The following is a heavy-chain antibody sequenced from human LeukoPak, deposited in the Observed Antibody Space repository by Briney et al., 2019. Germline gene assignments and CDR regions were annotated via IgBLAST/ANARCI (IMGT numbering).Heavy chain of an antibody. D-gene: IGHD1-26*01. J-gene: IGHJ5*02. Sequence: SETLSLTCTVSGGSINNRTYYWGWIRQPPGKGLEWIGNIHYSGSTYYNPSLKSRVTISVDASKNQFSLKLSSVTAADTAVYYCASFVGNNWFDPWGQGTLVTVSS. CDR1: GGSINNRTYY. CDR3: ASFVGNNWFDP. V-gene: IGHV4-39*07. CDR2: IHYSGST.